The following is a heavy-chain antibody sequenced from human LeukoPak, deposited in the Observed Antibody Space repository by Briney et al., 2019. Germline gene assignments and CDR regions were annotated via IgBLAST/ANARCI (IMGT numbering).Heavy chain of an antibody. CDR3: ASVYKHGMDV. V-gene: IGHV1-46*01. CDR2: INPSGGST. Sequence: ASVKVSCKAPEYTLTSYYLHWVRQAPGQGLEWMAIINPSGGSTSHAQKFQGRVTMTRDTSASTVYMELSSLRSEDTAVYYCASVYKHGMDVWGQGTTVTVSS. D-gene: IGHD5-24*01. J-gene: IGHJ6*02. CDR1: EYTLTSYY.